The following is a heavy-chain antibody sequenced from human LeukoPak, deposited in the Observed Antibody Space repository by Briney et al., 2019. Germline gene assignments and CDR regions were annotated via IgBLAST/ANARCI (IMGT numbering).Heavy chain of an antibody. D-gene: IGHD1-1*01. CDR2: IKQDGSEK. CDR1: GFTFSRYW. J-gene: IGHJ4*02. Sequence: GGSLRLSCAASGFTFSRYWMSWVRQAPGKGLEWVANIKQDGSEKYYVDSVKGRFTISRDNAKNSLYLQMNSLRAEDTAVYYCARSGGGIYWGQGTLVTVSS. CDR3: ARSGGGIY. V-gene: IGHV3-7*01.